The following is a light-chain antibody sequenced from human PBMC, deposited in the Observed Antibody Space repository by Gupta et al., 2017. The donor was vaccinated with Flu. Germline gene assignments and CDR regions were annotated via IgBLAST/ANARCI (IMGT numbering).Light chain of an antibody. CDR3: HSWDESRNRPGV. Sequence: TMFFVGSTTDIGGNTVHWYQHHPGPAPDFLVYKINERPSGVPARFSGSKSGTSATLAISWLQAEDEADYYCHSWDESRNRPGVFGVGTKLTVL. CDR2: KIN. J-gene: IGLJ3*02. CDR1: TTDIGGNT. V-gene: IGLV1-44*01.